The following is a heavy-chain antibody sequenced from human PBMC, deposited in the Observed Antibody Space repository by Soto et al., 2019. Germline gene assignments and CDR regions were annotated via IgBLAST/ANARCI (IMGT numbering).Heavy chain of an antibody. V-gene: IGHV4-4*02. CDR3: ARLYCNGGSCYSGFDP. CDR2: IYHSGST. Sequence: SETLSLTCAVSSGSISSTNWWSWVRQPPGKGLEWIGEIYHSGSTKYNPSLKSRVTISVDKSNNQFSLKLSSVTAADTAVYYCARLYCNGGSCYSGFDPWGQGTLVT. D-gene: IGHD2-15*01. CDR1: SGSISSTNW. J-gene: IGHJ5*02.